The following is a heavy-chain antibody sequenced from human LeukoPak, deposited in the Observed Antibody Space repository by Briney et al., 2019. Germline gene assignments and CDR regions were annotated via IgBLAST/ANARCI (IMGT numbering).Heavy chain of an antibody. J-gene: IGHJ4*02. Sequence: GGSLGLSCAASGFTFSAYWMTWVRQAPGKALEWVANIRQDGSEQFYLESVKGRFTISRDNAENSLHLQMTSLRVEDTAIYYCASGTGWLIDYWGQGTLVTVSS. CDR1: GFTFSAYW. V-gene: IGHV3-7*01. CDR3: ASGTGWLIDY. D-gene: IGHD1-7*01. CDR2: IRQDGSEQ.